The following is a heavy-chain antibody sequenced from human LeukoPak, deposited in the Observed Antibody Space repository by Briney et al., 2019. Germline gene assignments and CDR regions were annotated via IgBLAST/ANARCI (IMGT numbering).Heavy chain of an antibody. J-gene: IGHJ3*02. CDR1: GGSISSYY. CDR2: IYYSGST. CDR3: ARVGSSFLGAFDI. Sequence: PSETLSLTCTVSGGSISSYYWSWIRQPPGKGLEWIGYIYYSGSTNYNPSLKSRVTISVDTSKNQFSLKLSSVTAADTAVYYCARVGSSFLGAFDIWGQGTMVTVSS. D-gene: IGHD6-13*01. V-gene: IGHV4-59*01.